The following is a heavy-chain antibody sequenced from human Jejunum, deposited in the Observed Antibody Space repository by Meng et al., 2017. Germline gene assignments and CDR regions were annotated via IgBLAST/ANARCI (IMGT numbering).Heavy chain of an antibody. V-gene: IGHV3-23*04. CDR1: GFSRSNFA. CDR3: ARAIHLLADY. Sequence: EGQVGESGVGLEQPGGSLRLFCAASGFSRSNFAMNWVRQAPGKGVEWVLVISGRGGSTDYADSVKGRFTISRDNSKNTLYMQMNSLRAEDTAVYYCARAIHLLADYWGQGTLVTVSS. CDR2: ISGRGGST. J-gene: IGHJ4*02. D-gene: IGHD2-15*01.